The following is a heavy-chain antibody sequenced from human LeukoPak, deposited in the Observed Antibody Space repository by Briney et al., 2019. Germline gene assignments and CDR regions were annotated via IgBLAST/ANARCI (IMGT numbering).Heavy chain of an antibody. CDR3: ARDMKALRRYYYYYYMNV. D-gene: IGHD2-2*01. CDR1: GFAFYSYA. J-gene: IGHJ6*03. V-gene: IGHV3-30*04. Sequence: GGSLRLSCAASGFAFYSYALHWVRQAPGKGLEWVAVISYDGTNKYYADSVKGRFTISRDNSKNTLYLQMNSLRAEDTAVYYCARDMKALRRYYYYYYMNVWGKGTTVTVSS. CDR2: ISYDGTNK.